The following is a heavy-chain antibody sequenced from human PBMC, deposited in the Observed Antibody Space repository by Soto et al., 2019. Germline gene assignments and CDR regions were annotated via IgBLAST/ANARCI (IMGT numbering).Heavy chain of an antibody. J-gene: IGHJ4*02. V-gene: IGHV3-33*01. CDR2: IWYDGTQK. Sequence: QVQLEESGGGVVPPGRSLRLSCEASGFTFNTYSMHWVRQPPGKGLEWLAAIWYDGTQKYYADSVKGRFIISRDNSKKTLYLEMNSLRAEDTAVYYCARAGGTTVTGLWHFDSWGQGTLVTVSS. D-gene: IGHD4-17*01. CDR1: GFTFNTYS. CDR3: ARAGGTTVTGLWHFDS.